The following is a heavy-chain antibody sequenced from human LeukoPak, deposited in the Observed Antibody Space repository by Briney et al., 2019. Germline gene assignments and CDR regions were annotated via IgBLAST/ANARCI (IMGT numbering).Heavy chain of an antibody. CDR2: IIPIFGTA. Sequence: SVKVSCKASGGTFSSYAISWVRQAPGQGLEWMGGIIPIFGTANYAQKFQGRVTMTEDTSTDTAYMELSSLRSKDTAVYYCATTARGSYYFDYWGQGTLVTVSS. J-gene: IGHJ4*02. CDR1: GGTFSSYA. V-gene: IGHV1-69*06. D-gene: IGHD1-26*01. CDR3: ATTARGSYYFDY.